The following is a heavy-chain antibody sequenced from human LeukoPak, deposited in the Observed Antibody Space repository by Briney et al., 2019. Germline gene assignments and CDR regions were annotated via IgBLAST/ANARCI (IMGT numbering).Heavy chain of an antibody. CDR2: INHSGST. Sequence: SETLSLTCAVYGGSFSGYYWSWVRQPPGKGLEWIGEINHSGSTNYNPALKRRVTISVDTSKNQFSLKLSSVTAADTAVYYCARGPWLMGSGRRFDPWGQGTLVTVSS. D-gene: IGHD3-10*01. V-gene: IGHV4-34*01. CDR1: GGSFSGYY. CDR3: ARGPWLMGSGRRFDP. J-gene: IGHJ5*02.